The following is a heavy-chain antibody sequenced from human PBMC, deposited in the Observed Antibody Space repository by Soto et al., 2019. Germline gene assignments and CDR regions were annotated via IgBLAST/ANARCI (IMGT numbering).Heavy chain of an antibody. CDR3: ARDYGFGSSWYRKQTKYFDY. Sequence: ASVKVSCKASGYTFTSYYIHWVRQAPGQGLEWMGIINPSGGSTSYAQKFQGRVTMTRDTSTSTVYMELSSLRSEDTAVYYCARDYGFGSSWYRKQTKYFDYRDQGHLVTVSS. J-gene: IGHJ4*02. V-gene: IGHV1-46*01. CDR1: GYTFTSYY. CDR2: INPSGGST. D-gene: IGHD6-13*01.